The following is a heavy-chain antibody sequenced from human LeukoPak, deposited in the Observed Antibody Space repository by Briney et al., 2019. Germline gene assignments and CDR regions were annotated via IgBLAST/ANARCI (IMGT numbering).Heavy chain of an antibody. D-gene: IGHD2-2*02. CDR1: GFTFSSYS. Sequence: PGGSLRLSCAASGFTFSSYSMNWVRQAPGKGLEWVSSISSSSSYIYYADSVKGRFTISRDNAKNSLYLQMNSLRAEDTAVYYCARSCSSTSCHMNWGQGTQVTVSS. CDR2: ISSSSSYI. V-gene: IGHV3-21*01. J-gene: IGHJ4*02. CDR3: ARSCSSTSCHMN.